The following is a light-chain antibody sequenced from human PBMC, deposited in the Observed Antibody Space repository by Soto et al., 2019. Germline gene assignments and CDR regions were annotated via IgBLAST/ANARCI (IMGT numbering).Light chain of an antibody. CDR2: AAS. CDR3: QQGNSFPLA. Sequence: DIQMTQTPSSLSASVGDRVTITCRASQSIGSWLAWYQQKPGKAPKLLISAASSLQSGVPTRFSGSGSGTDFTLTIWSLQPEDFATYFCQQGNSFPLAFCGGTKVDIK. V-gene: IGKV1-12*01. CDR1: QSIGSW. J-gene: IGKJ4*01.